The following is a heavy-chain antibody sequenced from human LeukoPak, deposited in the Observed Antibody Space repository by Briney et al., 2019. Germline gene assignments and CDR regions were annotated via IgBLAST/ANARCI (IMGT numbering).Heavy chain of an antibody. CDR1: GYTFTSYG. CDR3: ARDSKRFLEWSYDAFDI. D-gene: IGHD3-3*01. CDR2: ISAYNGNT. J-gene: IGHJ3*02. V-gene: IGHV1-18*01. Sequence: ASVKVSCKASGYTFTSYGISWVRQAPGQGVEWMGRISAYNGNTNYAQKLQGRVTVTTDRSTSTAYMELRSLRSDDTAVYYCARDSKRFLEWSYDAFDIWGQGTMVTVSS.